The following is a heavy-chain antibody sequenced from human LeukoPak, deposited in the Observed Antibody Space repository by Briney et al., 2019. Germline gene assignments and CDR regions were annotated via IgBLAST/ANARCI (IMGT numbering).Heavy chain of an antibody. V-gene: IGHV3-23*01. J-gene: IGHJ5*01. CDR1: GFTFSSHA. D-gene: IGHD1-26*01. CDR3: GKGPAFRYMLGANWFDS. CDR2: ISGSGGST. Sequence: GGSLRLSCAASGFTFSSHAMSWVRQAPGKGLEWVSAISGSGGSTYYADSVKGRFTISTDNSNNTLYLQMNSLRAEDTAVYYCGKGPAFRYMLGANWFDSWGEGTLVSVSS.